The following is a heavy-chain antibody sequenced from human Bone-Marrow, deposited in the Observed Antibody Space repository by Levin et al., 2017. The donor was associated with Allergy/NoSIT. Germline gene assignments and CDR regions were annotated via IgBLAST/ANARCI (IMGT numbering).Heavy chain of an antibody. CDR2: ISWNSGNI. J-gene: IGHJ4*02. Sequence: PGGSLRLSCAGSGFTFSSYGMHWVRQAPGKGLEWVSSISWNSGNIGYADSVKGRFTISRDNARNSLYLQMNSLRAEDTAFYFCAKDASVTLMDLTPEYLDCWGQGTLVTVSS. D-gene: IGHD1-14*01. CDR1: GFTFSSYG. V-gene: IGHV3-9*01. CDR3: AKDASVTLMDLTPEYLDC.